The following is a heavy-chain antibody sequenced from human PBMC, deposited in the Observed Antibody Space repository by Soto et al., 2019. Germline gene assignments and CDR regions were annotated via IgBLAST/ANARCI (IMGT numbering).Heavy chain of an antibody. CDR2: ISAYNGNT. CDR3: ARATPYYDFWSGYWYYFDY. J-gene: IGHJ4*02. CDR1: GYTFTSYG. Sequence: QVQLVQSGAEVKKPGASVKVSCKASGYTFTSYGISWVRQAPGQGLEWMGWISAYNGNTNYAQKLQGRVTMTTDTSTSTAYMELRSLRSDDTAVYCCARATPYYDFWSGYWYYFDYWGQGTLVTVSS. V-gene: IGHV1-18*01. D-gene: IGHD3-3*01.